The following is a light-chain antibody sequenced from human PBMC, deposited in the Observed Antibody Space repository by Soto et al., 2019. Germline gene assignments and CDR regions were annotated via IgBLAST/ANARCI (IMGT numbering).Light chain of an antibody. CDR2: AAS. Sequence: DIQMTQSPSSVSASVGDRVTITCRASQDISSWLAWYQQKPGKAPKIMIYAASSLQGGVPSRFSGSGSGTEFTHTISSLQPEDFATYYCQQASSFPPTFGQGTRLDIK. J-gene: IGKJ5*01. CDR1: QDISSW. V-gene: IGKV1-12*01. CDR3: QQASSFPPT.